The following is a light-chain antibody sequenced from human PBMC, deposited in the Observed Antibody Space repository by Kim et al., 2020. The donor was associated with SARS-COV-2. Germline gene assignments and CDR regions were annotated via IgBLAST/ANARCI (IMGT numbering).Light chain of an antibody. CDR3: QQYSHWPRT. V-gene: IGKV3-15*01. Sequence: EIVMTQSPATLSVSPGERATLSCRASQSVSSNLAWYQQKPGQAPRLLIYSASTRATGIPARFSGSGSGTEFTLTINSLQSEDFAVYYCQQYSHWPRTFGQGTKVDIK. J-gene: IGKJ1*01. CDR2: SAS. CDR1: QSVSSN.